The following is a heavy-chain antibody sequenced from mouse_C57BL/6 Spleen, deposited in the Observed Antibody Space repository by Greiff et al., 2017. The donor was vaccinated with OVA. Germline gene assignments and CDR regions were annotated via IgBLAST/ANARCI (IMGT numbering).Heavy chain of an antibody. CDR3: ARRGGYDYDVRDY. CDR1: GYTFTSYW. V-gene: IGHV1-50*01. J-gene: IGHJ2*01. Sequence: QVHVKQPGAELVKPGASVKLSCKASGYTFTSYWMQWVKQRPGQGLEWIGEIDPSDSYTNYNQKFKGKATLTVDTSSSTAYMQLSSLTSEDSAVYYCARRGGYDYDVRDYWGQGTTLTVSS. D-gene: IGHD2-4*01. CDR2: IDPSDSYT.